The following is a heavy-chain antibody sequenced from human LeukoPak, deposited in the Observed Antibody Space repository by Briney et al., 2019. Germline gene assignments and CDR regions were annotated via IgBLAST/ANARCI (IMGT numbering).Heavy chain of an antibody. CDR1: GFTFSGYE. J-gene: IGHJ4*02. D-gene: IGHD2-2*01. CDR3: AKGPFGSCSSPSCYFFDY. V-gene: IGHV3-30*18. CDR2: ISHDGSYE. Sequence: GGSLGLSCSASGFTFSGYEMHWVRQAPGKGLEWVAVISHDGSYEDYADSVKGRFTISRDNSKNTLYLEMNSLRVEDTAVYYCAKGPFGSCSSPSCYFFDYWGQGTLVSVSS.